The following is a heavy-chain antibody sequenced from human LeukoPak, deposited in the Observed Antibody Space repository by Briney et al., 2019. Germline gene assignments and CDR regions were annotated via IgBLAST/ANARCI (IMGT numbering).Heavy chain of an antibody. CDR2: MKQDGSEK. J-gene: IGHJ5*01. D-gene: IGHD2-15*01. CDR1: GFTFSNYW. CDR3: AGGQGWQFDF. Sequence: PGGSLRLSCAVSGFTFSNYWMNWVRQAPGKGLEWVANMKQDGSEKYYVDSVKGRFTISRDNAKNALYLQMNSLRDEDTAVYYCAGGQGWQFDFWGQGTLVTASS. V-gene: IGHV3-7*05.